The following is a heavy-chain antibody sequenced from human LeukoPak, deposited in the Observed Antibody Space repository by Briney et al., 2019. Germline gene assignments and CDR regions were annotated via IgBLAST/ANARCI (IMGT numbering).Heavy chain of an antibody. CDR1: GGTFSSYA. V-gene: IGHV1-69*05. J-gene: IGHJ4*02. CDR2: IITIFGTA. CDR3: ARVRRIFSTHYFDY. Sequence: SVQVSCKASGGTFSSYAISWVRQAPGQELEWMGRIITIFGTANYAQKFQGRVTITTDESTSTAYMELSSLRSKDTAVYYCARVRRIFSTHYFDYWGQGTLVTVSS. D-gene: IGHD2/OR15-2a*01.